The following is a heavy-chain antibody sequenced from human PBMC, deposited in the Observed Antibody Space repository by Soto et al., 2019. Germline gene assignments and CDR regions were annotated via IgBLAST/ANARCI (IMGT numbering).Heavy chain of an antibody. D-gene: IGHD6-13*01. CDR1: GFTFSSYA. CDR3: AKRREYSSSWYGGEDY. J-gene: IGHJ4*02. V-gene: IGHV3-23*01. CDR2: ISGSGGST. Sequence: VQLLESGGGLVQPGGSLRLSCAASGFTFSSYAMSWVRQAPGKGLEWVSAISGSGGSTYYADSVKGRFTISRDNSKNTLYLQMNSLRAEDTAVYYCAKRREYSSSWYGGEDYLVQGTLVTVSS.